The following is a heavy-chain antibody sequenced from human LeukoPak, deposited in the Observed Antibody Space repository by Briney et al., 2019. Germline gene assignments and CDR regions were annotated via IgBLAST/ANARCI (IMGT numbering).Heavy chain of an antibody. V-gene: IGHV3-23*01. CDR2: LRGNGDT. Sequence: GGSLRLSCAASGFTFSSYAMSWVREAPARGLEWVSSLRGNGDTFYADSVKGRFTLSRDDSRNTVYLQLNKLRVEDTAVYYCAKASWVSSADAFLWGQGTLFSLS. J-gene: IGHJ4*02. CDR3: AKASWVSSADAFL. CDR1: GFTFSSYA. D-gene: IGHD3-3*02.